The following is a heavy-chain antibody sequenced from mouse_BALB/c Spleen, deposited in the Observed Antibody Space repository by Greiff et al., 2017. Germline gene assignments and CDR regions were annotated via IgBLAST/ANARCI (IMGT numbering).Heavy chain of an antibody. V-gene: IGHV1-9*01. CDR3: ASGGREFAY. Sequence: QVQLQQSGAELMKPGASVKISCKATGYTFSSYWIEWVKQRPGHGLEWIGEILPGSGSTNYNEKFKGKATFTADTSSNTAYMQLSSLTSEDSAVYYCASGGREFAYWGQGTLVTVSA. CDR1: GYTFSSYW. D-gene: IGHD3-3*01. J-gene: IGHJ3*01. CDR2: ILPGSGST.